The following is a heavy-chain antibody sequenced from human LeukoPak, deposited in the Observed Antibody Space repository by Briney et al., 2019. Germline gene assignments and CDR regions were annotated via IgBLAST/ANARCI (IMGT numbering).Heavy chain of an antibody. CDR2: IIGGGGST. J-gene: IGHJ4*02. CDR1: GFPFSSHG. Sequence: GGSLRLSCAASGFPFSSHGMSWVRQAPGKGLEWVSGIIGGGGSTYYADSVKGRFTISGDNSRNTLFLQMDSLRAEDTAVYYCAHGAMYQLDYWGQGTLVTVSS. CDR3: AHGAMYQLDY. D-gene: IGHD2-2*01. V-gene: IGHV3-23*01.